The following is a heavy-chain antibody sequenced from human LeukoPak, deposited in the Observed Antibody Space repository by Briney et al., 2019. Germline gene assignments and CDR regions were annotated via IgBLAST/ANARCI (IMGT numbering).Heavy chain of an antibody. V-gene: IGHV4-34*01. J-gene: IGHJ6*03. CDR1: GGSFSGYY. D-gene: IGHD2-2*01. Sequence: SETLSLTCAVYGGSFSGYYWSWIRQPPGKGLEWIGEINHSGSTNYNPSLKSRVTISVDTSKNQFSLKLSSVTAADTAVYYCARGLRPSCSSTSCYLYYYYYYMDVWGKGTTVTVSS. CDR3: ARGLRPSCSSTSCYLYYYYYYMDV. CDR2: INHSGST.